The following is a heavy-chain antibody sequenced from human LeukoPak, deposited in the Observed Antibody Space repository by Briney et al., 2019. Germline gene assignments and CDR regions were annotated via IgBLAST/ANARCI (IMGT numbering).Heavy chain of an antibody. J-gene: IGHJ4*02. V-gene: IGHV1-18*01. CDR1: GYTFSNYG. D-gene: IGHD3-10*01. CDR2: ISTYNGNT. Sequence: ASVTVSCKPSGYTFSNYGISWVRQAPGQGLAWMGWISTYNGNTHYAQKLQDRVTMTTDTSTKTAYMELRSLGYDDTAVYYCARDPLRVLGAGPGLDCWGQGTLVTVSS. CDR3: ARDPLRVLGAGPGLDC.